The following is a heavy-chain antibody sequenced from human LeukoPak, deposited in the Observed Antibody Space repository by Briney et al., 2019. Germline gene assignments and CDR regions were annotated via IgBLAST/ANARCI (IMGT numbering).Heavy chain of an antibody. CDR3: ARAHYYGSGSYYRIDY. D-gene: IGHD3-10*01. CDR1: GGSFSGYY. CDR2: INHGGST. V-gene: IGHV4-34*01. J-gene: IGHJ4*02. Sequence: PSETLSLTCAVYGGSFSGYYWSWIRQPPGKGLEWIGEINHGGSTNYNPSLKSRVTISVDTSKNQFSLKLSSVTAADTAVYYCARAHYYGSGSYYRIDYWGQGTLVTVSS.